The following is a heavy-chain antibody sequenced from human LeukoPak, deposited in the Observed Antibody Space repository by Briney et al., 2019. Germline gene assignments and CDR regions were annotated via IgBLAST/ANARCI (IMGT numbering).Heavy chain of an antibody. Sequence: GGSLRLSCADSGFTFSNYNMNWVRQAPGKAMEWVSSITSSGTYTFYADSVKGRFTISRDNAKNSLYLQMNSLRAEDTALYFCARGPYDLLTGYYVNWGQGTLVTVSS. D-gene: IGHD3-9*01. CDR3: ARGPYDLLTGYYVN. CDR2: ITSSGTYT. J-gene: IGHJ4*02. V-gene: IGHV3-21*04. CDR1: GFTFSNYN.